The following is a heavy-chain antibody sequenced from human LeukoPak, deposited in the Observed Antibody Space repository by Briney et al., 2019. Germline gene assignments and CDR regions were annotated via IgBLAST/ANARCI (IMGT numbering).Heavy chain of an antibody. J-gene: IGHJ6*02. Sequence: PSETLSLTCAVSGGSISSGGYSWSWIRQPPGKGLEWIGYIYHSGSTYYNPSLKSRVTISVDRSKNQFSLKLSSVTAADTAVYYCAKSPGDYCSGGSCSVGMDVWGQGTTVTVSS. V-gene: IGHV4-30-2*01. CDR2: IYHSGST. CDR1: GGSISSGGYS. CDR3: AKSPGDYCSGGSCSVGMDV. D-gene: IGHD2-15*01.